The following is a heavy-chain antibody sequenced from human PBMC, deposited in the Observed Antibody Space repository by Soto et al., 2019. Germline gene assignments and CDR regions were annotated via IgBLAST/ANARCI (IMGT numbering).Heavy chain of an antibody. Sequence: QVQLQQWGAGLLKPSETLSLTCAVYGGSFSGYYWSWIRQPPGKGLEWIGEINHSGSTNYNPSLKRRVTISVDTSKNQFSLKLSSVTAADTAVYYCARGPYCSGGSCYTRRNYFDYWGQGTLVTVSS. J-gene: IGHJ4*02. CDR3: ARGPYCSGGSCYTRRNYFDY. V-gene: IGHV4-34*01. D-gene: IGHD2-15*01. CDR1: GGSFSGYY. CDR2: INHSGST.